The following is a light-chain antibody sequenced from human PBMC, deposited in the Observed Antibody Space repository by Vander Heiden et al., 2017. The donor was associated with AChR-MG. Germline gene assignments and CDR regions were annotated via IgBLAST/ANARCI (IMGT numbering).Light chain of an antibody. J-gene: IGKJ4*01. CDR2: GAS. CDR3: QQYGSSPPLT. V-gene: IGKV3-20*01. CDR1: QSVSSRY. Sequence: IALTPSPGTLFLVPGQRATLSCRASQSVSSRYLAWYQQKPGQAPRLLSYGASSRATGIPDRFSGSGSGTDFTVTISRLEPEDFAVYYCQQYGSSPPLTFGGGTKVEIK.